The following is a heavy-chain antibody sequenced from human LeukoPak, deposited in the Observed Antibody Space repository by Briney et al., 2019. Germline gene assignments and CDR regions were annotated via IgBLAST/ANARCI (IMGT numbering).Heavy chain of an antibody. Sequence: PGGSLRLSCAASGFTFSSYAMSWVRQAPGKGLEWLSYVSTDSTYTNYADSVKGRFTISRDNAKSSLYLQLNSLTAEDTAVYYCTREDNWYFDLWGRGTLVTVSS. CDR3: TREDNWYFDL. CDR1: GFTFSSYA. V-gene: IGHV3-21*05. J-gene: IGHJ2*01. CDR2: VSTDSTYT.